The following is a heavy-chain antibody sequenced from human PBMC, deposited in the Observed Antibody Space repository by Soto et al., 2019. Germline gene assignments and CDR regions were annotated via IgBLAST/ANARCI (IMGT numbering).Heavy chain of an antibody. Sequence: QVQLQESGPGLVKPSQTLSLTCTVSGGYISSGGYYWSWIRQHPGKGLEWIGYIYYSGSTYYNPSLESRVTISVDTYKNQFSLKPSAVTAADTAVYYCARGGGYSGYDPYYYSMDVWGQGTTVTVSS. CDR1: GGYISSGGYY. V-gene: IGHV4-31*03. CDR3: ARGGGYSGYDPYYYSMDV. CDR2: IYYSGST. D-gene: IGHD5-12*01. J-gene: IGHJ6*02.